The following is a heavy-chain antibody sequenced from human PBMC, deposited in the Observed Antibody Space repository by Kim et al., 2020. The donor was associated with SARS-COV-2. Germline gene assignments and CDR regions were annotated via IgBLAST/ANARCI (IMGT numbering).Heavy chain of an antibody. CDR2: IYYSGST. D-gene: IGHD6-6*01. Sequence: SETLSLTCTVSGGSISSYYWSWIRQPPGKGLEWIGYIYYSGSTNYNPSLKSRVTISVDTSKNQFSLKLSSVTAADTAVYYCARLHVLNLYFDLWGRGTLVTVSS. V-gene: IGHV4-59*08. CDR3: ARLHVLNLYFDL. J-gene: IGHJ2*01. CDR1: GGSISSYY.